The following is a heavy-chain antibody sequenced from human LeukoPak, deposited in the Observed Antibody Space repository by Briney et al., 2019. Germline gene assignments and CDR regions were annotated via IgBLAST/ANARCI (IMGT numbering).Heavy chain of an antibody. CDR3: ARRGLSDFYYSYMDV. Sequence: GASVKVSCKASGYTFTSYGTSWVRQAPGQGLEWMGWINAYNGKTNYVQRFQGRVTMATDTSTSTAYMELGSLRSDDTAVYYCARRGLSDFYYSYMDVWGKGTTVTVSS. V-gene: IGHV1-18*01. J-gene: IGHJ6*03. CDR1: GYTFTSYG. CDR2: INAYNGKT. D-gene: IGHD3-16*01.